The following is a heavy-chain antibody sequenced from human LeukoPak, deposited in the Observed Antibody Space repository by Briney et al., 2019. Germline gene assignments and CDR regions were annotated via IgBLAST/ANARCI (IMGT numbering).Heavy chain of an antibody. J-gene: IGHJ4*02. CDR1: GYTFTTYG. D-gene: IGHD3-10*01. CDR2: ISAYNDNT. V-gene: IGHV1-18*01. Sequence: ASVKVSCKASGYTFTTYGISWVRQAPGQGLEWMGWISAYNDNTNYAQKLQGRVTITTDTSTSTAYTELRSLTSDDTAVYYCARERITSTSAPTRWGQGTLVTVSS. CDR3: ARERITSTSAPTR.